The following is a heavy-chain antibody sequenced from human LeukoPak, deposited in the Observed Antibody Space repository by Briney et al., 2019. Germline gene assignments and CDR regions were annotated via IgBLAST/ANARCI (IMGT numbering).Heavy chain of an antibody. CDR2: INFDGSSL. CDR3: ARDWVVDTAIGGLNY. D-gene: IGHD5-18*01. V-gene: IGHV3-74*01. CDR1: GFTFSSYS. J-gene: IGHJ4*02. Sequence: PGGSLRLSCAASGFTFSSYSMNWVRQAPGKGLVWVSCINFDGSSLGYADSVKGRFTISRDNAKNTLYLQMNSLRAEDTAVYYFARDWVVDTAIGGLNYCGQGTLVTVSP.